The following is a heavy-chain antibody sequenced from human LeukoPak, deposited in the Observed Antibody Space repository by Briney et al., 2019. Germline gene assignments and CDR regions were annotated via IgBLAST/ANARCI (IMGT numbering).Heavy chain of an antibody. V-gene: IGHV3-23*01. CDR3: AKDGYSSSWYYFDY. D-gene: IGHD6-13*01. Sequence: QPGGSLRLSCAASGFTFSSYAMSWVRQAPGKGLEWVSGIRGSGGNTYYADSVKGRFTISRDNSKNTLYLQMNSLRAEDTTVYYCAKDGYSSSWYYFDYWGQGTLVTVSS. CDR1: GFTFSSYA. J-gene: IGHJ4*02. CDR2: IRGSGGNT.